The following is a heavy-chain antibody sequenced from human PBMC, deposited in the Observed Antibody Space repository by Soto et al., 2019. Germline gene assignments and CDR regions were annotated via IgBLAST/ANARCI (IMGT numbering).Heavy chain of an antibody. J-gene: IGHJ6*02. CDR1: GGTFSSYA. CDR2: IIPIFGTA. CDR3: ARDRASPIGWYYGMDV. V-gene: IGHV1-69*13. D-gene: IGHD2-2*01. Sequence: SVKVSCKASGGTFSSYAISWVRQAPGQGLEWMGGIIPIFGTANYAQKFQGRVTITADESTSTAYMELSSLRSEDTAVYYCARDRASPIGWYYGMDVWGQGTTVTVSS.